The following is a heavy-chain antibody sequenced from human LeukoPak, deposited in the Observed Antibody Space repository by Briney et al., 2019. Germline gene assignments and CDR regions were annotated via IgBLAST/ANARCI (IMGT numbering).Heavy chain of an antibody. Sequence: SETLSLTCTVSGGSISSYYWSWIRQPAGTGLEWIGRIYTSRSTNYNPSLKSRVTMSVDTSKNQFSLKLSSVTAADTAVYYCARGTGTTHFDYWGQGTLVTVSS. D-gene: IGHD1-7*01. CDR1: GGSISSYY. J-gene: IGHJ4*02. CDR2: IYTSRST. CDR3: ARGTGTTHFDY. V-gene: IGHV4-4*07.